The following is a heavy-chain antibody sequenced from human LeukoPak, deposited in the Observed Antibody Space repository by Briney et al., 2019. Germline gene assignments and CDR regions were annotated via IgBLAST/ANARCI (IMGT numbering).Heavy chain of an antibody. CDR2: INPSGGST. J-gene: IGHJ4*02. D-gene: IGHD3-10*01. CDR3: ASGQLWFGELDY. CDR1: GYTFTSYY. V-gene: IGHV1-46*04. Sequence: ASVKVSCKASGYTFTSYYMHWVRQAPGQGLEWMGTINPSGGSTRYAQKLQGRVTMTRDTSTSTVYVELSSVRSEDTAVYYCASGQLWFGELDYWGQGTLVTVSS.